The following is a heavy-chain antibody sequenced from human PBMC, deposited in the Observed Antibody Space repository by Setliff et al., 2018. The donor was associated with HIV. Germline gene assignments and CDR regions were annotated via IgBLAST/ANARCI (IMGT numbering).Heavy chain of an antibody. CDR3: ARDSRWLQFPYFDS. D-gene: IGHD5-12*01. V-gene: IGHV4-4*08. J-gene: IGHJ4*01. Sequence: SETLSLTCAVSGGSISSYYWSWIRQPPGKGLEWIGYIYSSGSTNYNPSLKSRVTISVDTSKNQFSLKLSSVTAADTAVYYCARDSRWLQFPYFDSWGQGTPVTVSS. CDR2: IYSSGST. CDR1: GGSISSYY.